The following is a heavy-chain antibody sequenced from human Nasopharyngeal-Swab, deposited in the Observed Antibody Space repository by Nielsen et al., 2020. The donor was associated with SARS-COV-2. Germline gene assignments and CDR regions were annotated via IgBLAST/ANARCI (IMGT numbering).Heavy chain of an antibody. Sequence: SETLSPTCIVSGGSISSDYWSWIRQPPGEGLEWIGSIAYRGGAYYNPSLKSRVSISVDTSKNQFSLRLSSVTAADTAVYYCVRGTVVGGKRFDYWGQGTLVAVSS. J-gene: IGHJ4*02. CDR3: VRGTVVGGKRFDY. V-gene: IGHV4-59*01. CDR1: GGSISSDY. CDR2: IAYRGGA. D-gene: IGHD4-23*01.